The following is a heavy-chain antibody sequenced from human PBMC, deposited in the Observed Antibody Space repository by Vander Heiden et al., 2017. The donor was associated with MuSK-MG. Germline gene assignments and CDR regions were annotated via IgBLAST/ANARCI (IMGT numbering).Heavy chain of an antibody. V-gene: IGHV4-34*01. Sequence: QVQLQPWGAGLLKPSETLSLTCAVYGGSFSGYYWSWIRQPPGKGLEWIGEINHSGSTNYNPSLKSRVTISVDTSKNQFSLKLSSVTAADTAVYYCATRGAVGIRTYYFDYWGQGTLVTVSS. CDR3: ATRGAVGIRTYYFDY. CDR1: GGSFSGYY. J-gene: IGHJ4*02. D-gene: IGHD7-27*01. CDR2: INHSGST.